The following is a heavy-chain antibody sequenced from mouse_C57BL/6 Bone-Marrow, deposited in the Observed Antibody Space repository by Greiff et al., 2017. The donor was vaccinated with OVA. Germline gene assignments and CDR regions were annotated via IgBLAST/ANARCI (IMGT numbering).Heavy chain of an antibody. CDR3: TSYGNFDY. J-gene: IGHJ2*01. CDR1: GFNIKDDY. V-gene: IGHV14-4*01. CDR2: IDPENGDT. Sequence: EVKLQQSGAELVRPGASVKLSCTASGFNIKDDYMHWVKQRPEQGLEWIGWIDPENGDTEYASKFQGKATITADTSSNTAYRQLSSLTSEDTAVYYCTSYGNFDYWGQGTTLTVSS. D-gene: IGHD2-1*01.